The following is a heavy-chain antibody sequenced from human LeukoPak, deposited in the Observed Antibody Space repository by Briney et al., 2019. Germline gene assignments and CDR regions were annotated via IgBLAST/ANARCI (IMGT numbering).Heavy chain of an antibody. V-gene: IGHV4-59*08. CDR3: ARQGGNLNFDY. D-gene: IGHD3-16*01. CDR1: GGSISSFC. Sequence: SETLSLTCTISGGSISSFCWSWIRQPPGKGLEWIGYIYYSGSTNYNPSLKSRVTISVDTSKNQFSLKLSSVTAADTAVYYCARQGGNLNFDYWGQGTLVSVSS. CDR2: IYYSGST. J-gene: IGHJ4*02.